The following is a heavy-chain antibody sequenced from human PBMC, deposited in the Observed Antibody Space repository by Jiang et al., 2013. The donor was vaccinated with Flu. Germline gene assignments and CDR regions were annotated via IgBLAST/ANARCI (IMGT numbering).Heavy chain of an antibody. D-gene: IGHD2-15*01. CDR1: GGSISSYY. Sequence: GPGLVKPSETLSLTCTVSGGSISSYYWSWIRQPAGKGLEWIGRIYTSGSTNYNPSLKSRVTMSVDTSKNQFSLKLSSVTAADTAVYYCAGRYCSGGSCYLNYYYYYGMDVWGQ. V-gene: IGHV4-4*07. CDR2: IYTSGST. CDR3: AGRYCSGGSCYLNYYYYYGMDV. J-gene: IGHJ6*02.